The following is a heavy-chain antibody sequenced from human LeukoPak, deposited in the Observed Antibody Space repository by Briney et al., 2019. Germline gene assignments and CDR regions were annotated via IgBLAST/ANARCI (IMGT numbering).Heavy chain of an antibody. Sequence: PGGSLRLSCAASGFTFSSYWMSWVRQPPGKGLEWIGSIYYSGSTYYNPSLKSRVTISVDTSKNQFSLKLSSVTAADTAVYYCARVRESSSWYLNWFDPWGQGTLVTVSS. CDR2: IYYSGST. CDR1: GFTFSSYW. V-gene: IGHV4-39*07. D-gene: IGHD6-13*01. J-gene: IGHJ5*02. CDR3: ARVRESSSWYLNWFDP.